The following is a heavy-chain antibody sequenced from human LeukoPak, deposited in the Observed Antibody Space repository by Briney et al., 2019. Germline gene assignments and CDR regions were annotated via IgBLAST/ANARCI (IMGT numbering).Heavy chain of an antibody. Sequence: SETLSLTCTVSGGSLSSYYWSWIRQPPGKGLEWIGYIYYSGSTNYNPSLKSRVTISVDTSKNQFSLKLSSVTAADTAVYYCARHMSGYSYGRIDYWGQGTLVTVSS. V-gene: IGHV4-59*08. D-gene: IGHD5-18*01. CDR2: IYYSGST. CDR1: GGSLSSYY. J-gene: IGHJ4*02. CDR3: ARHMSGYSYGRIDY.